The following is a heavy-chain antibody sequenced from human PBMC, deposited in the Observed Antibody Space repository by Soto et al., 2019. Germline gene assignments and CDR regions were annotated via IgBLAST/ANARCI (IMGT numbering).Heavy chain of an antibody. CDR3: AKDSQSVSVSAARVYGMDV. CDR2: LSDSGGHT. Sequence: GGSLRLSCAGSGFTFRSYAMTWVRQAPGKGLEWVSTLSDSGGHTYYADSVKGRFTTSRDNPKNTLYLQMNSLRAEDTAVYYCAKDSQSVSVSAARVYGMDVWGQGTTVTVSS. J-gene: IGHJ6*02. V-gene: IGHV3-23*01. D-gene: IGHD2-2*01. CDR1: GFTFRSYA.